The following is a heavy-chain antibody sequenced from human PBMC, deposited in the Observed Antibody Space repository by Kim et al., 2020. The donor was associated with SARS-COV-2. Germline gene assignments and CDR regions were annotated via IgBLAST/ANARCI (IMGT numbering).Heavy chain of an antibody. J-gene: IGHJ4*02. Sequence: ASVKVSCKASGYTFTSYDINWVRQATGQGLEWMGWMNPNSGNTGYAQKFQGRVTMTRNTSISTAYMELSSLRSEDTAVYYCARGAYYDFWSGYYTDLDYWGQGTLVTVSS. CDR1: GYTFTSYD. CDR3: ARGAYYDFWSGYYTDLDY. V-gene: IGHV1-8*01. CDR2: MNPNSGNT. D-gene: IGHD3-3*01.